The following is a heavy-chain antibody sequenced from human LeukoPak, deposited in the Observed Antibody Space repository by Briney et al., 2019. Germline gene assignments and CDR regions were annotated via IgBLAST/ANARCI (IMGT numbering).Heavy chain of an antibody. Sequence: SETLSLTCTVSGGSISSGGYSWSWIRQPPGKGLEWIGYIYHSGSTYYNPSLKSRVTISVDRSKNQFSLKLNSVTAADTAVYYCASTSPKPNYFGMDVWGQGTTVTVSS. CDR1: GGSISSGGYS. CDR2: IYHSGST. J-gene: IGHJ6*02. D-gene: IGHD2-2*01. CDR3: ASTSPKPNYFGMDV. V-gene: IGHV4-30-2*01.